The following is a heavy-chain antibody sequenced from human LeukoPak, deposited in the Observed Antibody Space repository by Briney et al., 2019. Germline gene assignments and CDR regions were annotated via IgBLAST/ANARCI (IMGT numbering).Heavy chain of an antibody. Sequence: SVKVSCKASGGTFSSYAISWVRQAPGQGLEWMGGIIPIFGTANYAQKFQGRVTITADESMSTAYMELSSLRSEDTAVYYCASSDSSGWYYFDYWGQGTLVTVSS. CDR1: GGTFSSYA. CDR3: ASSDSSGWYYFDY. V-gene: IGHV1-69*13. D-gene: IGHD6-19*01. CDR2: IIPIFGTA. J-gene: IGHJ4*02.